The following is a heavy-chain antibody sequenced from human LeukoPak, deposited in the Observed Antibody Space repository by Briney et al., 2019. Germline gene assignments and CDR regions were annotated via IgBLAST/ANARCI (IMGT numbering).Heavy chain of an antibody. J-gene: IGHJ4*02. Sequence: SETLSLTCTVSGGSISSSSYYWGRTRQPPGKGLEWIGSMSYSGSTYYNPSHKSRVTISVDTSKNQFSLKLSSATAADTAVYYCARSNNDGDHLFDYWGQGTLVTVSS. CDR2: MSYSGST. D-gene: IGHD4-17*01. CDR1: GGSISSSSYY. V-gene: IGHV4-39*01. CDR3: ARSNNDGDHLFDY.